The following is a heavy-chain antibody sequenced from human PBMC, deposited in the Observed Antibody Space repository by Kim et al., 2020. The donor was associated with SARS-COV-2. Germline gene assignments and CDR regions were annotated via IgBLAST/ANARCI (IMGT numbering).Heavy chain of an antibody. Sequence: GRVTITRDTSASTAYMELSSLRSEDTAVYYCAREWGYYGSGSYNDAFDIWGQGTMVTVSS. D-gene: IGHD3-10*01. CDR3: AREWGYYGSGSYNDAFDI. J-gene: IGHJ3*02. V-gene: IGHV1-3*01.